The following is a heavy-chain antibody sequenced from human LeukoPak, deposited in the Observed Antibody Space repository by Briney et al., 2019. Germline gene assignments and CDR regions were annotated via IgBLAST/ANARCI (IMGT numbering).Heavy chain of an antibody. CDR1: GYTFTSYD. CDR3: ARVGITMVRGVNEDYYYYYGMDV. V-gene: IGHV1-8*01. J-gene: IGHJ6*02. D-gene: IGHD3-10*01. Sequence: ASVKVSCKASGYTFTSYDINWVRQATGQGLEWMGWMNPNSGNTGYAQKFQGRVTMTRNTSISTAYMELRSLRSEDTAVYYCARVGITMVRGVNEDYYYYYGMDVWGQGTTVTVSS. CDR2: MNPNSGNT.